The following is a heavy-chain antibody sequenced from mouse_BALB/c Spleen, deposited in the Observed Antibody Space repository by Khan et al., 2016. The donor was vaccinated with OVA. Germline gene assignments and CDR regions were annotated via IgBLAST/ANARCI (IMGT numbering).Heavy chain of an antibody. J-gene: IGHJ3*01. V-gene: IGHV1-4*01. CDR3: VREGASYRSDGWFAY. D-gene: IGHD2-14*01. CDR1: GYTFTTYT. CDR2: IIPSNDYT. Sequence: QVQLQQSGAELARPGASGKLSCKASGYTFTTYTIHWVKQRPGQGLEWIGYIIPSNDYTNFNQKVKDRATLTADKSSSTAYMQLSSLTSEDSAVYYCVREGASYRSDGWFAYWGQGTLVTVSA.